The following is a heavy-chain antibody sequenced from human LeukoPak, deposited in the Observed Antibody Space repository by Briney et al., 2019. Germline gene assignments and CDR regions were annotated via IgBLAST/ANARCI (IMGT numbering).Heavy chain of an antibody. V-gene: IGHV4-61*02. Sequence: SQTLSLTCTVSGGSISSGSYYWSWIRQPAGKGLEWIGRIYTRGSTNYNPSLKSRVTISVDTSKNQFSLKLSSVTAADTAVYYCASPGASSSSWYRLGFDPWGQGTLVTVSS. CDR2: IYTRGST. J-gene: IGHJ5*02. CDR1: GGSISSGSYY. D-gene: IGHD6-13*01. CDR3: ASPGASSSSWYRLGFDP.